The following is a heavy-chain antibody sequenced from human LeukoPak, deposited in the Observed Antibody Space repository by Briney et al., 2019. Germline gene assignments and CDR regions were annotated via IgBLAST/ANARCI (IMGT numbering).Heavy chain of an antibody. D-gene: IGHD2-2*01. V-gene: IGHV3-30-3*01. CDR3: ARDPIQGAPDYFDY. CDR2: ISHDGDTK. Sequence: GGSLRLSCAASGFTFSSYWMHWVRQAPGKGPEWVAVISHDGDTKYYADSVKGRFTISRDNSKNTLYLQMGSLRVEDTAMFYCARDPIQGAPDYFDYWGQGTLVTVSS. CDR1: GFTFSSYW. J-gene: IGHJ4*02.